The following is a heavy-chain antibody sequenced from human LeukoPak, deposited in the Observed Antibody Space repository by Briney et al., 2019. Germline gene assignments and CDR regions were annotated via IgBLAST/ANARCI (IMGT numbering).Heavy chain of an antibody. V-gene: IGHV4-4*07. CDR3: ARGLGDCSGGSCYGYYYYYGMDV. J-gene: IGHJ6*02. D-gene: IGHD2-15*01. CDR2: IYTSGST. Sequence: SETLSLTCTVSGGSISSYYWSWIRQPAGKGLEWIGRIYTSGSTNYHPSLKSRVTMSVDTSKNQFSLKLSSVTAADTAVYYCARGLGDCSGGSCYGYYYYYGMDVWGQGTTVTVSS. CDR1: GGSISSYY.